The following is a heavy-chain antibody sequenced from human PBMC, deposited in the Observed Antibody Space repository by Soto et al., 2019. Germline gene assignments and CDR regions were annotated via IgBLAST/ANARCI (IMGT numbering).Heavy chain of an antibody. CDR3: ARSIRGLRRLNGMDV. CDR2: IERDDDDK. J-gene: IGHJ6*01. D-gene: IGHD1-20*01. CDR1: GFSLTSPGMC. Sequence: SGPTLGNPTETLTVTGTFSGFSLTSPGMCVSWIRQPPGKSLEWLALIERDDDDKYYSTSLKTRLTISKDTRKNQVVLKMANIDPEDTGTYYCARSIRGLRRLNGMDVW. V-gene: IGHV2-70*13.